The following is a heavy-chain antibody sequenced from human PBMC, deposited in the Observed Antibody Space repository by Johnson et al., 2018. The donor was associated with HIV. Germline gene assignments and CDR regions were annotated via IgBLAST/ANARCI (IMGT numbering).Heavy chain of an antibody. Sequence: VQLVESGGGLAKPAWSPRLSCAASQFTFSSYYINCVRQAPGMGLEWVSTISATGGTTHYADSVKGRFTISRDNSKNTLYLLMNSLRVEDTAVYYCTRDRDTAYDFWSGRGFDAFDIWGQGTMVTVSS. CDR2: ISATGGTT. CDR3: TRDRDTAYDFWSGRGFDAFDI. D-gene: IGHD3-3*01. CDR1: QFTFSSYY. J-gene: IGHJ3*02. V-gene: IGHV3-23*04.